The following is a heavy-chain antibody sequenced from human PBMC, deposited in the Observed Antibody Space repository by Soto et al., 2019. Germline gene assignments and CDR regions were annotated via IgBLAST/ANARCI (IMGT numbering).Heavy chain of an antibody. CDR3: ARRSGYSSSSGPCDS. CDR2: IIDIFGTA. J-gene: IGHJ3*02. V-gene: IGHV1-69*13. CDR1: GGTFSSYA. Sequence: SVKVASKASGGTFSSYAISWVRQAPRQELEWMGGIIDIFGTANYEQKVQGRVTITADESTSKAYMELSSLRSEDTAVYYCARRSGYSSSSGPCDSWGQGTMVAV. D-gene: IGHD6-6*01.